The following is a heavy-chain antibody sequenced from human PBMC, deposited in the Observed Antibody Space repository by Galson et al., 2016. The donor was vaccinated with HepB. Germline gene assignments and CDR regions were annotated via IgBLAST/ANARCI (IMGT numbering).Heavy chain of an antibody. CDR2: INWNGGIV. V-gene: IGHV3-9*01. CDR3: ARVMNSGYPFS. J-gene: IGHJ5*02. CDR1: GFTFDDYA. Sequence: SLRLSCAASGFTFDDYAMHWVRQPPGKGLEWVSSINWNGGIVHYADSVKGRFSISRDNAKNSLYLQMNSLRAEDTAVYFCARVMNSGYPFSWGQGTPVTISS. D-gene: IGHD3-22*01.